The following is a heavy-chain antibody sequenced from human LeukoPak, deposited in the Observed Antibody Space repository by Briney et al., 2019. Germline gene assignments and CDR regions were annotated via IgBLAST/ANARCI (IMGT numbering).Heavy chain of an antibody. D-gene: IGHD1-26*01. V-gene: IGHV1-2*02. Sequence: GASVTVSFKSSGYTFTFYYMHWVRQAPGQGLEWMGWINPNSGGTNYAQKFQGRVTMTRDTSISTAYMELSRLRSDDTAVYYCARDEYSGSPNWGQGTLVTVSS. CDR2: INPNSGGT. J-gene: IGHJ4*02. CDR3: ARDEYSGSPN. CDR1: GYTFTFYY.